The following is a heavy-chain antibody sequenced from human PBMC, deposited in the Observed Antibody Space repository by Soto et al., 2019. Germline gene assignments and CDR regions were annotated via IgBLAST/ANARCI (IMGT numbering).Heavy chain of an antibody. V-gene: IGHV3-23*01. D-gene: IGHD5-18*01. CDR2: ISGSGGST. CDR3: AKDCGYSYGYPYYYGMDV. Sequence: GGSLRLSCAASGFTFSSYAMSWVRQAPGKGLEWVPAISGSGGSTYYADSVKGRFTISRDNSKNTLYLQMNSLRAEDTAVYYCAKDCGYSYGYPYYYGMDVWGQGTTVTVSS. CDR1: GFTFSSYA. J-gene: IGHJ6*02.